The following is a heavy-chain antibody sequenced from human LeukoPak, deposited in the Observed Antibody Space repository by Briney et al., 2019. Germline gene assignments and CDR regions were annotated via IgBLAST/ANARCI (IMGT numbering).Heavy chain of an antibody. CDR2: ISHSGNT. CDR3: ARGRGDRLSINWFDP. D-gene: IGHD3-9*01. Sequence: SETLSLTCAVYGGSLSGYYWSWIRQAPGKGLEWIGEISHSGNTNYNPSLKSRATISVDTSKNQFSLKLRSVTAADTAVYYCARGRGDRLSINWFDPWGQGTLVTVSS. CDR1: GGSLSGYY. V-gene: IGHV4-34*01. J-gene: IGHJ5*02.